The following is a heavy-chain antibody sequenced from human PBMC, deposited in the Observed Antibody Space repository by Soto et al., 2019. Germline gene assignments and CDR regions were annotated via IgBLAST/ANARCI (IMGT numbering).Heavy chain of an antibody. J-gene: IGHJ4*02. CDR3: AREWPHLDC. CDR2: IYSGGST. V-gene: IGHV3-53*01. CDR1: GFTVSSNY. Sequence: SCAASGFTVSSNYMSWVRQAPGKGLEWVSVIYSGGSTFYADSVKGRFTISRDNSKNMVYLQMNRMRAEDTAVYYCAREWPHLDCWGQGTLVTVSS.